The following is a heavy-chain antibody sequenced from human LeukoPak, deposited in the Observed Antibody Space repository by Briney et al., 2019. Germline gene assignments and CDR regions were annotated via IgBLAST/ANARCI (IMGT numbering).Heavy chain of an antibody. D-gene: IGHD6-6*01. CDR2: INQSGSP. J-gene: IGHJ6*03. CDR1: GGSVSVYY. V-gene: IGHV4-34*01. Sequence: PSETLSLTCAISGGSVSVYYWSWFCQTPGEGLEWIGEINQSGSPKYNPSLKSRVAIFVDTSSNQLSLTVTSVTAADTAVYYCVRGLVKKLVRRQIYYYMDVWGKGTTVIVSS. CDR3: VRGLVKKLVRRQIYYYMDV.